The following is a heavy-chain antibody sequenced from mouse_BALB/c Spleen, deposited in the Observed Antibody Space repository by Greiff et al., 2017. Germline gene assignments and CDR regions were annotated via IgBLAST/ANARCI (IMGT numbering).Heavy chain of an antibody. Sequence: VKLMESGAELMKPGASVKISCTATGYTFSSYWIEWVQQRPGHGLEWIGEILPGSGSTNYNEKFKGQATFTADTSSNTAYMQLSSLTSEDSAVYYCARGGNYVGFAYWGQGTLVTVSA. CDR1: GYTFSSYW. CDR3: ARGGNYVGFAY. V-gene: IGHV1-9*01. CDR2: ILPGSGST. D-gene: IGHD2-1*01. J-gene: IGHJ3*01.